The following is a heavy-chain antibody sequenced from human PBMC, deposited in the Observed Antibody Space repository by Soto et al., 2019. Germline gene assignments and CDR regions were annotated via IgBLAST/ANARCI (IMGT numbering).Heavy chain of an antibody. CDR2: ISYDGSNK. Sequence: GGSLRLSCAASGFTFSSYGMHWVRQAPGKGLEWVAVISYDGSNKYYADSVKGRFTISRDNSKNTLYLQMNSLRAEDTAVYYCAKGRLPYCSGGSCYSVDYWGQGTLVTVSS. J-gene: IGHJ4*02. CDR3: AKGRLPYCSGGSCYSVDY. D-gene: IGHD2-15*01. CDR1: GFTFSSYG. V-gene: IGHV3-30*18.